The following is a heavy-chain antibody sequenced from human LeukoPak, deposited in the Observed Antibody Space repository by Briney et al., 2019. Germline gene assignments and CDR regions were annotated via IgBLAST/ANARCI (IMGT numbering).Heavy chain of an antibody. CDR2: INSDGSWT. CDR3: VSFYETY. CDR1: GFTFSNYD. Sequence: PGGSLRLSCAASGFTFSNYDMHWVRQAPGKGLVWVSHINSDGSWTSYADSVKGRFTISKDNAKNTVYLQMNNLRAEDTAVYYCVSFYETYWGRGTLVTVSS. V-gene: IGHV3-74*01. J-gene: IGHJ4*02. D-gene: IGHD2-2*01.